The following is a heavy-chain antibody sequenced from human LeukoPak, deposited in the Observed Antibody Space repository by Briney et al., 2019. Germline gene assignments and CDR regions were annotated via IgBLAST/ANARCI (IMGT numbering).Heavy chain of an antibody. CDR3: ARDLFSFYYDSSGYCDY. J-gene: IGHJ4*02. V-gene: IGHV3-11*01. CDR2: ISGSGHNI. CDR1: GFSFSDYY. Sequence: GGSLRLSCIASGFSFSDYYMNWLRQAPGKGLEWLSFISGSGHNILYTDSVKGRFTVSRDNVKKTVFLQMNSLRADDTAVYYCARDLFSFYYDSSGYCDYWGQGTRVTVSS. D-gene: IGHD3-22*01.